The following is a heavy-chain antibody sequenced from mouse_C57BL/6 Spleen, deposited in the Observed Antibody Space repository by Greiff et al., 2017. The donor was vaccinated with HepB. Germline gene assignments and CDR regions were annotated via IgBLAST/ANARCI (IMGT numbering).Heavy chain of an antibody. Sequence: VQLVESGAELVRPGTSVKVSCKASGYAFTNYLIEWVKQRPGQGLEWIGVINPGSGGTNYNEKFKGKATLTADKSSSTAYMQLSSLTSEDSAVYFCARRDGYYNYYAMDYWGQGTSVTVSS. CDR3: ARRDGYYNYYAMDY. J-gene: IGHJ4*01. V-gene: IGHV1-54*01. CDR1: GYAFTNYL. D-gene: IGHD2-3*01. CDR2: INPGSGGT.